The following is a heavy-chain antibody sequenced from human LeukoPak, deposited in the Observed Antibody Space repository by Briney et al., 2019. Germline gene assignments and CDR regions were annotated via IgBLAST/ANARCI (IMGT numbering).Heavy chain of an antibody. CDR2: IMPIFGTA. CDR3: ARGYSGFRYFDY. D-gene: IGHD5-12*01. V-gene: IGHV1-69*01. Sequence: SVKVSCTASGGTFSSYAISWVRQAPGQGLEWMGGIMPIFGTANYAQTFQGRVTITADESTSTAYMELSSLRSEDTAVYYCARGYSGFRYFDYWGQGTLVTVSS. J-gene: IGHJ4*02. CDR1: GGTFSSYA.